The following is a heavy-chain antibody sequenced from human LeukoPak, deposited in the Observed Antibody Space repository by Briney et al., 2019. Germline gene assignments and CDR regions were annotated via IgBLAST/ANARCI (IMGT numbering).Heavy chain of an antibody. D-gene: IGHD5-18*01. Sequence: SVKVSCKAFGGTFSSYTISWVRQAPGQGLEWMGRIIPILGIANYAQKFQGRVTITADKSTSTAYMELSSLRSEDTAVYYCARAKTAMVTCFDYWGQGTLVTVSS. CDR3: ARAKTAMVTCFDY. CDR1: GGTFSSYT. J-gene: IGHJ4*02. CDR2: IIPILGIA. V-gene: IGHV1-69*02.